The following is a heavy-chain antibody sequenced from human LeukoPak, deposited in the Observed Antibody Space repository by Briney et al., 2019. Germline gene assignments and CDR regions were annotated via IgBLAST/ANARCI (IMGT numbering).Heavy chain of an antibody. CDR1: GGSISTYY. CDR2: IYHSGTT. J-gene: IGHJ4*02. CDR3: ARGDSSGYYQTFDY. Sequence: PSETLSLTCTVSGGSISTYYWSWIRQPPGKGLEWIGYIYHSGTTNYNPSLKTRVTISVDTSKNQFSLKLTSVTAADTALYYCARGDSSGYYQTFDYWGQGTLVTVSS. V-gene: IGHV4-59*01. D-gene: IGHD3-22*01.